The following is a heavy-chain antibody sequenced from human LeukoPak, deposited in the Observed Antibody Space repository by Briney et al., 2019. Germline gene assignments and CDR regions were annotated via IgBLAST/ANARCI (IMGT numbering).Heavy chain of an antibody. J-gene: IGHJ6*03. CDR1: GYTFTSYY. V-gene: IGHV1-46*01. Sequence: GASVKVSCKASGYTFTSYYMHWVRQAPGQGLEWIGIINPSGGSTSYAQKFQGRVTMTRDTSTSTVYMELSSLRSEDTAVYYCARDGYSYGQGRYYYYYYMDVWGKGTTVTVSS. CDR2: INPSGGST. CDR3: ARDGYSYGQGRYYYYYYMDV. D-gene: IGHD5-18*01.